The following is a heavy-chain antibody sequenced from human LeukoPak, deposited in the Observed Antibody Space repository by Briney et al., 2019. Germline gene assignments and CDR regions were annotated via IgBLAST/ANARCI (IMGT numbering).Heavy chain of an antibody. CDR3: TRDPDG. V-gene: IGHV3-66*01. CDR1: GFTVTNYY. CDR2: IYSGGDT. Sequence: GGSLRLSCAASGFTVTNYYMSWVRQAPGKGLEWVSVIYSGGDTFHADSVKGRFTLSRDNSKNILYLQMNSLRAEDTAVYYCTRDPDGWGQGTLVTVS. J-gene: IGHJ4*02.